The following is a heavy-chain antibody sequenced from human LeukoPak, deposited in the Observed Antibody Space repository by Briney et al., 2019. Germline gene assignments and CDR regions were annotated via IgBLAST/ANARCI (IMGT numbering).Heavy chain of an antibody. CDR2: IYYSGST. CDR3: ARGGYSSSAFDP. D-gene: IGHD6-6*01. CDR1: GGSVSSGSYY. J-gene: IGHJ5*02. V-gene: IGHV4-30-4*01. Sequence: SETLSLTCTVSGGSVSSGSYYWSWIRQPPGKGLEWIGYIYYSGSTYYNPSLKSRVTISVDTSKNQFSLKLSSVTAADTAVYYCARGGYSSSAFDPWGQGTLVTVSS.